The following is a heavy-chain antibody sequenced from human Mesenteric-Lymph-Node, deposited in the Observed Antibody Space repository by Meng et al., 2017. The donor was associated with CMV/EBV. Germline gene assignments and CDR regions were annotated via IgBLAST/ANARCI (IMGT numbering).Heavy chain of an antibody. CDR3: ARVEMGGDAFDI. V-gene: IGHV4-39*07. J-gene: IGHJ3*02. D-gene: IGHD5-24*01. Sequence: ESLKISCAASGFTFSSYWMHWVRQAPGKGLEWIGSIYYSGSTYYNPSLKSRVTISVDTSKNQFSLKLSSVTAADTAVYYCARVEMGGDAFDIWGQGTMVTVSS. CDR1: GFTFSSYW. CDR2: IYYSGST.